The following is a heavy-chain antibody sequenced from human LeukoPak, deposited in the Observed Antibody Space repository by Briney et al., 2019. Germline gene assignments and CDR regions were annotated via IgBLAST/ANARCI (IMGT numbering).Heavy chain of an antibody. D-gene: IGHD4-23*01. CDR2: MNPNSGNT. CDR1: GYTFTSYD. J-gene: IGHJ5*02. Sequence: GASVKVSCKASGYTFTSYDINWVRQATGQGLEWMGRMNPNSGNTGYAQKFQGRVTMTRNTSISTAYMELSSLRSEDTAVYYCARRRRYGGNSGVRGYNWFDPWGQGTLVTVSS. CDR3: ARRRRYGGNSGVRGYNWFDP. V-gene: IGHV1-8*01.